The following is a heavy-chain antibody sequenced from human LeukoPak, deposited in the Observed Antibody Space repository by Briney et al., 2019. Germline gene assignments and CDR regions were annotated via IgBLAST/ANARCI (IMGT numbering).Heavy chain of an antibody. CDR2: ISSSGSTI. CDR1: GFTFSSYE. D-gene: IGHD3-10*01. Sequence: GGSLRLSCAASGFTFSSYEMNWVRQAPGKGLEWVSYISSSGSTIYYADSVKGRFTISRDNSKNTLYLQMNSLRAEDTAVYYCASGYGSGSYGAFDIWGQGTMVTVSS. CDR3: ASGYGSGSYGAFDI. V-gene: IGHV3-48*03. J-gene: IGHJ3*02.